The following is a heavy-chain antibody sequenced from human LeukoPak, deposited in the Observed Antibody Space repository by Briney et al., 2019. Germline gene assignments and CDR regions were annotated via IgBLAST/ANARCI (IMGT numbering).Heavy chain of an antibody. CDR3: ARHYIAVAGRGAFDY. D-gene: IGHD6-19*01. Sequence: PSETLSLTCTVSGGSISSYYWSWTRQPPGKGLEWIGYIYYSGSTNYNPSLKSRVTISVDTSKNQFSLKLSSVTAADTAVYYCARHYIAVAGRGAFDYWGQGTLVTVSS. CDR1: GGSISSYY. V-gene: IGHV4-59*01. J-gene: IGHJ4*02. CDR2: IYYSGST.